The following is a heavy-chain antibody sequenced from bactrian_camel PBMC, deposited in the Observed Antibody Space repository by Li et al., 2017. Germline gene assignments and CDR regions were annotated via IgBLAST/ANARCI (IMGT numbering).Heavy chain of an antibody. CDR3: TRGSWRNGV. D-gene: IGHD5*01. J-gene: IGHJ4*01. Sequence: HVQLVESGGGSVQAGGSLTLSCVVSEDLYGNACIGWFRQAPGKEREGVAAWHSGGATVYGDSVEGRFTISRDDAKSTLYLQLNNLTIEDTAMYYCTRGSWRNGVRGQGTQVTVS. CDR2: WHSGGAT. V-gene: IGHV3S53*01. CDR1: EDLYGNA.